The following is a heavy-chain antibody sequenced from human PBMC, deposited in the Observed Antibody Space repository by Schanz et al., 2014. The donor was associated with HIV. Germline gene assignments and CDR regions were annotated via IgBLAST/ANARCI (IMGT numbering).Heavy chain of an antibody. V-gene: IGHV3-30*03. D-gene: IGHD4-17*01. CDR1: GFTFNSYG. Sequence: QVQLVESGGGVVQPGRSLRVSCAASGFTFNSYGMHWVRQAPGKGLEWVAVISYDGSRKHFADSVKGRFTISRDNSKNTLYLQMKSLRAEDTAVYYCVRLMSSDYDFYHYGMDVWGQGTTVTVSS. CDR3: VRLMSSDYDFYHYGMDV. CDR2: ISYDGSRK. J-gene: IGHJ6*02.